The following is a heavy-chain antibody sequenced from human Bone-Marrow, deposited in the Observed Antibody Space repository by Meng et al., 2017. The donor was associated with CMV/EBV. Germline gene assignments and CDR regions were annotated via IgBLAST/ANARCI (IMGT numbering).Heavy chain of an antibody. CDR1: GFTFSSYG. Sequence: GESLKISCAASGFTFSSYGMHWVRQAPGKGLEWVAFIRYDGSNKYYADSVKGRFTISRDNSKNTLYLQMNSLRAEDTAVYYRARLDPGTIDYWGQGTLVTVSS. CDR3: ARLDPGTIDY. V-gene: IGHV3-30*02. CDR2: IRYDGSNK. J-gene: IGHJ4*02. D-gene: IGHD1-1*01.